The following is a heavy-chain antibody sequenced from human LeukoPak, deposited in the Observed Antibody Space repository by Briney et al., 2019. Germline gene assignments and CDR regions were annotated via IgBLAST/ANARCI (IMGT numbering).Heavy chain of an antibody. CDR1: GGSYSDYS. CDR3: ARVGYSFSLNDWSRIGLGAYPTKYYSHIDV. D-gene: IGHD5-18*01. Sequence: SETLSLTCAVYGGSYSDYSWTWIRQPPGKGLEWIGEINQSGGTNYNPSLMSRVIMSVDTSKNQISLKVNSVTAADTAVYYCARVGYSFSLNDWSRIGLGAYPTKYYSHIDVWGKGTTVTVSS. CDR2: INQSGGT. V-gene: IGHV4-34*01. J-gene: IGHJ6*03.